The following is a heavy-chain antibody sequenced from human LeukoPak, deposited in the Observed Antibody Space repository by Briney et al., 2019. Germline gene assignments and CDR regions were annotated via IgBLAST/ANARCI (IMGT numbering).Heavy chain of an antibody. Sequence: WASVKVSCKASGGTFSSYAISWVRQAPGQGLEWMGGIIPIFGTANYAQKFQGRVTITADESTSTAYMELSSQRSEDTAVYYCARGSISGSYYAIDYWGQGTLVTVSS. V-gene: IGHV1-69*13. D-gene: IGHD1-26*01. J-gene: IGHJ4*02. CDR2: IIPIFGTA. CDR1: GGTFSSYA. CDR3: ARGSISGSYYAIDY.